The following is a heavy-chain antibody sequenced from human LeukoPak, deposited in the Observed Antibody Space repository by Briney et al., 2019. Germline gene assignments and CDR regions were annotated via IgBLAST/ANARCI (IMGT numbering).Heavy chain of an antibody. D-gene: IGHD2-21*02. CDR3: ARGSGAYCGGDCYSGYFDY. CDR1: GGTFSSYA. J-gene: IGHJ4*02. Sequence: ASVKVSCKASGGTFSSYAISWVRQAPGQGLEWMGRIIPIFGTANYEQKFQGRVTITTDESTSTAYMELSSLRSEDAAVYYCARGSGAYCGGDCYSGYFDYGGQGTLVTVSS. V-gene: IGHV1-69*05. CDR2: IIPIFGTA.